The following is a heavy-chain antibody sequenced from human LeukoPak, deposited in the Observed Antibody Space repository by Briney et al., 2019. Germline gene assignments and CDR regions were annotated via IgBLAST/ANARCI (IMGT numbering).Heavy chain of an antibody. CDR1: GYTFTTYG. CDR2: ISAHNGNT. V-gene: IGHV1-18*01. Sequence: GASVKVSCKASGYTFTTYGIAWVRQAPGQGLEWMGWISAHNGNTNYAQSLQGRVTMTTDTSTNTAYMELRSLKSDDTAVYYCARDGYFDLWGRGTLVTVSS. J-gene: IGHJ2*01. CDR3: ARDGYFDL.